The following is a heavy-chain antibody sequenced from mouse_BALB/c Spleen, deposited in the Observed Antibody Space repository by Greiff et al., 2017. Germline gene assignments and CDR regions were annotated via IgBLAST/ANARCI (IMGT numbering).Heavy chain of an antibody. V-gene: IGHV5-9-3*01. CDR1: GFTFSSYA. D-gene: IGHD2-4*01. CDR2: ISSGGSYT. Sequence: DVKLVESGGGLVKPGGSLKLSCAASGFTFSSYAMSWVRQTPEKRLEWVATISSGGSYTYYPDSVKGRFTISRDNAKNTLYLQMSSLRSEDTAMYYCARHDDYGRLDYWGQGTTLTVSS. CDR3: ARHDDYGRLDY. J-gene: IGHJ2*01.